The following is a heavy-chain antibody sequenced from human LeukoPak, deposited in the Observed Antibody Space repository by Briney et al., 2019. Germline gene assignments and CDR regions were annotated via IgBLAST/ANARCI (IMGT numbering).Heavy chain of an antibody. D-gene: IGHD4-17*01. CDR1: GYTFTNYY. V-gene: IGHV1-46*01. CDR2: INPSDGGT. J-gene: IGHJ6*02. CDR3: ARDTRTMTAVTRGQHYYYGLDV. Sequence: ASVKVSCKASGYTFTNYYLHWVRQAPGHGLEWMAIINPSDGGTYYEQKLQGRVTVTRDTSTSTVYMERSSLRSEDTAVYYCARDTRTMTAVTRGQHYYYGLDVWGQGTTVTVSS.